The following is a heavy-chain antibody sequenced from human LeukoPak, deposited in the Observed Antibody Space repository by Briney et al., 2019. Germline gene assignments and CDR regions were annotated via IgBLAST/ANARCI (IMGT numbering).Heavy chain of an antibody. Sequence: GASVKVSCKASSYTFTSYGISWVRQAPGQGLEWMGWISAYNGNTNYAQKLQGRVTMTTDTSTSTAYMELRSLRSDDTAVYYCARIDIVVVPAAMGIDYWGQGTLVTVSS. V-gene: IGHV1-18*01. J-gene: IGHJ4*02. CDR3: ARIDIVVVPAAMGIDY. CDR2: ISAYNGNT. CDR1: SYTFTSYG. D-gene: IGHD2-2*01.